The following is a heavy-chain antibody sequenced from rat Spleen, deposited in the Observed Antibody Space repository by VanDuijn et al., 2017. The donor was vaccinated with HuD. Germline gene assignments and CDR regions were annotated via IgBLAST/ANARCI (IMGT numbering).Heavy chain of an antibody. D-gene: IGHD1-6*01. V-gene: IGHV5-29*01. J-gene: IGHJ3*01. CDR1: GFTFSDSY. CDR2: INYDGSTT. CDR3: ARHGYTTDYLNWFAY. Sequence: EVQLVESDGGLVQPGRSLKLSCAASGFTFSDSYMAWVRQAPTKGLEWVASINYDGSTTYYRDSVKGRFTVSRDNAKNIQYLQMDSLRSEDTATYYCARHGYTTDYLNWFAYWGQGTLVTVSS.